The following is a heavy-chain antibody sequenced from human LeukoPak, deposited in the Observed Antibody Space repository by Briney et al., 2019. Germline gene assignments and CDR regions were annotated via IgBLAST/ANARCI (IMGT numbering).Heavy chain of an antibody. CDR2: VNLQGST. V-gene: IGHV4-4*02. D-gene: IGHD2-2*01. Sequence: SETLSLTCGVSGGSITSTNYWTWVRQPPGKGLEWIGEVNLQGSTNYNPSLMGRVAISVDMSENHISLQLTSVTAADTAVYYCARISIVVVPAYFDYWGQGTLVTVSS. CDR1: GGSITSTNY. J-gene: IGHJ4*02. CDR3: ARISIVVVPAYFDY.